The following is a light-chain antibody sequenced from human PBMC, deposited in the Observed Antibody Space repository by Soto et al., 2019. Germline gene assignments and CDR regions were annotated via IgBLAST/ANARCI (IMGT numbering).Light chain of an antibody. CDR3: QQRSSWAWT. CDR2: DAS. J-gene: IGKJ1*01. Sequence: EILLTQSPATLSLSPGERATLSCRASQSFSSSLAWYQQKPGQAPRLLIYDASTRATGIPARFSGSGSGTDFTLTISSLEPEDFAVYYCQQRSSWAWTFGQGTKVDIK. CDR1: QSFSSS. V-gene: IGKV3-11*01.